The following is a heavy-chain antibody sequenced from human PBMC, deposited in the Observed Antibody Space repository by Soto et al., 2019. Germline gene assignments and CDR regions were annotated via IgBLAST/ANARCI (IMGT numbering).Heavy chain of an antibody. D-gene: IGHD3-3*01. CDR3: AKDRYDFWSYYGMDV. V-gene: IGHV5-51*01. Sequence: GESLKISCKGSGYSFTSYWIGWVRQMPGKGLEWMGIIYPGDSDTRYSPSFQGQVTISADKSISTLYLQMNSLRAEDTAVYYCAKDRYDFWSYYGMDVWGQGTTVTVS. J-gene: IGHJ6*02. CDR2: IYPGDSDT. CDR1: GYSFTSYW.